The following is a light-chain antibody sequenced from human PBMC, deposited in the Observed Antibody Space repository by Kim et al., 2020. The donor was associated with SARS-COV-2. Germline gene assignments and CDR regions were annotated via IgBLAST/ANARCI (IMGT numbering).Light chain of an antibody. V-gene: IGLV2-14*01. CDR3: SSYTSSSTLAYV. CDR1: SSDVGGYNY. CDR2: EVS. Sequence: QSALTQPASVSGSPGQSITISCTGTSSDVGGYNYVSWYQQHPGKAPKLMIYEVSNRPSGVSNLFSGSESGNTASLTISGLQAEDEADYYCSSYTSSSTLAYVFGTGTKVTVL. J-gene: IGLJ1*01.